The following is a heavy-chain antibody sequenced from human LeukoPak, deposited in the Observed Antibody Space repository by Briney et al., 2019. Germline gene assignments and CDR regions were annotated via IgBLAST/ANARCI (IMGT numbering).Heavy chain of an antibody. J-gene: IGHJ5*02. CDR1: GGSISSHY. D-gene: IGHD3-22*01. V-gene: IGHV4-59*11. Sequence: SETLSLTCAVSGGSISSHYWSWIRQPPGKGLEWVGYIYYNGSTKYNPSLKSRVTKSVITPKNQSSLKLSSVTAADTAVYYCARLYDSSGYTNWLDPWGQGTLVTVSS. CDR3: ARLYDSSGYTNWLDP. CDR2: IYYNGST.